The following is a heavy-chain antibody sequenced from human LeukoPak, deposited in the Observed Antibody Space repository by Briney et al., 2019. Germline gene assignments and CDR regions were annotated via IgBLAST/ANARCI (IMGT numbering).Heavy chain of an antibody. CDR2: IYHSGST. V-gene: IGHV4-4*02. Sequence: SGTLSLTCAASGGSISSSNWWSWVRQPPGKGLEWIGEIYHSGSTNYNPSLKSRVTISVDKSKNQFSLKLSSVTAADTAVYYCARDYYGSGSYQNWFDPWGQGTLVTVSS. D-gene: IGHD3-10*01. J-gene: IGHJ5*02. CDR3: ARDYYGSGSYQNWFDP. CDR1: GGSISSSNW.